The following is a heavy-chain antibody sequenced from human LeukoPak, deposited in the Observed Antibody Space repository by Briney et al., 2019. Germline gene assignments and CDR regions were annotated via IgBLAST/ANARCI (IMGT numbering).Heavy chain of an antibody. Sequence: GGSLRLSCAASGFTFSSYAMSWVRQAPGKGLEWVSAISGSGGSTYYADSVKGRFTISRDNSKNTLYLQMNSLRAEDTAVYYCAKDRASSGWYYGLVDYWGQGTLVTVPS. CDR2: ISGSGGST. V-gene: IGHV3-23*01. CDR1: GFTFSSYA. D-gene: IGHD6-19*01. CDR3: AKDRASSGWYYGLVDY. J-gene: IGHJ4*02.